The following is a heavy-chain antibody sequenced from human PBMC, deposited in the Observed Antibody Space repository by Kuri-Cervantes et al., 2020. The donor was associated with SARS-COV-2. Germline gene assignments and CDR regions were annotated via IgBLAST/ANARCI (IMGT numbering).Heavy chain of an antibody. CDR2: INPNSGGT. CDR1: GYTFSSYH. D-gene: IGHD1-26*01. CDR3: AREGRGANAAPDAFDI. Sequence: ASVKVSCKASGYTFSSYHMHWVRQAPGQGLEWMGWINPNSGGTNYAQKFQGRVTMTRDTSISTAYMELSRLRSDDTAVYYCAREGRGANAAPDAFDIWGQGTMVTVSS. J-gene: IGHJ3*02. V-gene: IGHV1-2*02.